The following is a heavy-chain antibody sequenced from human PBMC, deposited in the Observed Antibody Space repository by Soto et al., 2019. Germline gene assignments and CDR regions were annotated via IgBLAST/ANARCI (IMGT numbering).Heavy chain of an antibody. D-gene: IGHD6-19*01. CDR2: IYYRGST. CDR3: ARVAGQWLVPTETYYFDY. CDR1: GDSISSSY. V-gene: IGHV4-59*01. J-gene: IGHJ4*02. Sequence: SATLSLTCSVSGDSISSSYWSWIRQPPGKGQEWNRYIYYRGSTNYNPSHKSRVTISIDTSKNQLSLKLSSVTAADTAVYYCARVAGQWLVPTETYYFDYWGQGTLVTVSS.